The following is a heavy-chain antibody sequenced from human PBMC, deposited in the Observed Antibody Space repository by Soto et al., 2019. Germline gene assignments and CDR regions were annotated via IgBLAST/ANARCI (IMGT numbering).Heavy chain of an antibody. Sequence: SVKVSCKASGGTFSSYAISWVRQAPGQGLEWMGGIIPIFGTANYAQKFQGRVTITADESTSTAYMELSSLRSEDTAVYYCARDHTYYYDSSGYSYFDYWGQGTLVTVSS. V-gene: IGHV1-69*13. CDR3: ARDHTYYYDSSGYSYFDY. D-gene: IGHD3-22*01. J-gene: IGHJ4*02. CDR2: IIPIFGTA. CDR1: GGTFSSYA.